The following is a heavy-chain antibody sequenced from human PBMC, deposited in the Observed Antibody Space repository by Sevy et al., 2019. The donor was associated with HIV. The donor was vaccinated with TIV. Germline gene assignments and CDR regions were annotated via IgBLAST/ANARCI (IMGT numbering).Heavy chain of an antibody. CDR1: GFTFSNAW. D-gene: IGHD1-26*01. CDR2: IKSKTDGGTT. V-gene: IGHV3-15*01. J-gene: IGHJ4*02. CDR3: TPVHHSIVGGSEFDY. Sequence: GGSLRLSCAASGFTFSNAWMSWVRQAPGKGLEWVGRIKSKTDGGTTDYAAPVKGRFNISRHDSKNTLYLQMNSLKTEDPAVYYCTPVHHSIVGGSEFDYWGQGTLVTVSS.